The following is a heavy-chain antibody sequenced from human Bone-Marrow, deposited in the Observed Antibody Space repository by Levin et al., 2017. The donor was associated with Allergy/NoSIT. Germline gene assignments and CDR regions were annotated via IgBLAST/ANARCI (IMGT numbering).Heavy chain of an antibody. D-gene: IGHD3-9*01. V-gene: IGHV3-7*01. J-gene: IGHJ4*02. CDR3: ARGLLQYFDWLLPAFDY. CDR1: GFISGGYW. CDR2: IKQDGSEK. Sequence: GESLKISCAMSGFISGGYWMSWVRQGPGKGLEWVANIKQDGSEKYYVDSVKGRFTISRDNAKNSLYLQMNSLRAEDTAVYFCARGLLQYFDWLLPAFDYWGQGTLVTVSS.